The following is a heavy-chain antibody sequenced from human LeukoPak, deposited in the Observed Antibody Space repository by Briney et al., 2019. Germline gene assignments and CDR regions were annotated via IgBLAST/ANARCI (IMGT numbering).Heavy chain of an antibody. CDR1: GGSISSSGYYY. V-gene: IGHV4-39*01. CDR3: ARQIGVTSSGDY. CDR2: VYYSGYT. Sequence: SETLSLTCTVSGGSISSSGYYYWGWIRQPPGKGLEWIGSVYYSGYTYQSPSLKSRVTISVDTSKNQFSLKLSSVTAADTAVYYCARQIGVTSSGDYWGQGTLVTVSS. J-gene: IGHJ4*02. D-gene: IGHD6-19*01.